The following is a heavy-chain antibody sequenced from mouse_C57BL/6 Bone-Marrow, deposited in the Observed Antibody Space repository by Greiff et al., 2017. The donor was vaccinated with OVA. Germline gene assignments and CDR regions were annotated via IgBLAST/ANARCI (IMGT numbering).Heavy chain of an antibody. CDR3: AREEVIKGGLAY. D-gene: IGHD2-4*01. Sequence: EVKLVESGGGLVKPGGSLKLSCAASGFTFSSYAMSWVRQTPEKRLEWVATISAGGSYTYYPDNEKSRITISRDKAKNNQYLQMSQQKSEDTAMYDCAREEVIKGGLAYWGQGTLVTVSA. J-gene: IGHJ3*01. CDR1: GFTFSSYA. CDR2: ISAGGSYT. V-gene: IGHV5-4*01.